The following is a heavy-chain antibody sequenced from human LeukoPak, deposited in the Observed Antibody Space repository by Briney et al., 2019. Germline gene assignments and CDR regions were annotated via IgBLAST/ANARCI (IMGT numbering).Heavy chain of an antibody. Sequence: VSVKVSCKTSGYTFTRHAMNWARQAPGQGLEWMGWINTNTRNPTYAQGFTGRFVFSLDTSINTAYLQINSLKPEDTAIYYCARGGSMGVVWGQGTLVTVSS. J-gene: IGHJ4*02. D-gene: IGHD2-15*01. CDR3: ARGGSMGVV. V-gene: IGHV7-4-1*02. CDR2: INTNTRNP. CDR1: GYTFTRHA.